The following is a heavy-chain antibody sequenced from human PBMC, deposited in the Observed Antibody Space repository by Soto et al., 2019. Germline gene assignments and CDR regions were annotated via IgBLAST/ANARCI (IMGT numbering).Heavy chain of an antibody. D-gene: IGHD3-10*01. Sequence: ASVKVSCKASGYTFTSYGISWVRQAPGQGLEWMGWISAYNGNTNYAQKLQGRVTMTTDTSTSTVYMELRSLRSDDTAVYYCTRFYYGSGRLWGGGYYNGMDVWGQGTTVTVSS. CDR3: TRFYYGSGRLWGGGYYNGMDV. CDR2: ISAYNGNT. V-gene: IGHV1-18*01. J-gene: IGHJ6*02. CDR1: GYTFTSYG.